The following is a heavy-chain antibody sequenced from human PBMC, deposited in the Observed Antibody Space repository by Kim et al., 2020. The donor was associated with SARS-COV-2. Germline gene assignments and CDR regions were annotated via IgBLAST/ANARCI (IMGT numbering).Heavy chain of an antibody. CDR2: ISANGGNR. CDR1: GFSFKDYA. J-gene: IGHJ4*02. CDR3: ARLGVRPSTTQTTFDC. Sequence: GGSLRLSCALSGFSFKDYAMTWVRQAPGKGLEWVSSISANGGNRYYAESVKGRFTISRDNSKNTLSLQSRSLRAEDTAIYYCARLGVRPSTTQTTFDCWGQGTLVPVSA. D-gene: IGHD7-27*01. V-gene: IGHV3-23*01.